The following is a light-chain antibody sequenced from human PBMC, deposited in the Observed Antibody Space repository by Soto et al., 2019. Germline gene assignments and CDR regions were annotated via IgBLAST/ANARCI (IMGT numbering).Light chain of an antibody. CDR3: QQYGSSPPKT. CDR1: QSVSSSY. J-gene: IGKJ1*01. CDR2: GAS. V-gene: IGKV3-20*01. Sequence: EIVLTQSPGTLSLSPGERATLSCRASQSVSSSYLAWYQQKPVQAPRLLIYGASSRATGIPDRFSGSGFGTYFTFTISSLEPEDFAVYYCQQYGSSPPKTFGQGTKV.